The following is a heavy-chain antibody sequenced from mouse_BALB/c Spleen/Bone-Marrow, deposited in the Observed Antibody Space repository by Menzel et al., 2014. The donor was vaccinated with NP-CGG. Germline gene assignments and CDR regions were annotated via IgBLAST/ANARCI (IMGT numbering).Heavy chain of an antibody. V-gene: IGHV14-3*02. CDR2: IDPANGNT. D-gene: IGHD2-4*01. Sequence: VHVKQSGAELVKPGASVKLSCTASGFNTKDTYMHWVKQRPEQGLEWIGRIDPANGNTKYDPKFQGKATITADTSSNTAYLQLSSLTSEDTAVYYCALYYDYDVGYWGQGTTLTVSS. CDR3: ALYYDYDVGY. J-gene: IGHJ2*01. CDR1: GFNTKDTY.